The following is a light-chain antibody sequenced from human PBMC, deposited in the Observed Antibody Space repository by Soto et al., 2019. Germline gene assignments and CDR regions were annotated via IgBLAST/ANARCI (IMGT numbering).Light chain of an antibody. CDR3: QKCDYLPI. V-gene: IGKV1-33*01. CDR1: HDITSY. CDR2: DAS. J-gene: IGKJ3*01. Sequence: DIQMTQSPSSLSASVGDRVTITCQASHDITSYLNWYQHKPGKAPKLLIYDASILEAGVPSRFSASGSATHFTFTISSLQPEDVATYYCQKCDYLPIFGPGTTVDFK.